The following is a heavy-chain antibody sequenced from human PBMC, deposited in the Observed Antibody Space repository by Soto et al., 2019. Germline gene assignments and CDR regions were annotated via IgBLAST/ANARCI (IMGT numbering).Heavy chain of an antibody. CDR3: ASLAAAGSRPGQYYYYYGMDV. CDR2: ISSSSSYI. CDR1: GFTFSSYS. D-gene: IGHD6-13*01. J-gene: IGHJ6*02. Sequence: PGGSLRLSCAASGFTFSSYSMNWVRQAPGKGLEWVSSISSSSSYIYYADSVKGRFTISRDNAKNSLYLQMNSLRAEDTAVYYCASLAAAGSRPGQYYYYYGMDVWGQGTTVIVS. V-gene: IGHV3-21*01.